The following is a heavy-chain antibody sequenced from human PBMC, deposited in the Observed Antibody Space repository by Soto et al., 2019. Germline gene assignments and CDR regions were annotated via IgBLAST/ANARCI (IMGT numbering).Heavy chain of an antibody. V-gene: IGHV3-74*01. CDR1: GFTFSDYW. Sequence: EVQLVESGGGLVQPGGSLRLSCAASGFTFSDYWMHWVRQTPGKGLMWISRIHNDGRSTDNADSVKGRLTISRDNARNTLYLQMKSRRVEDTAVYYCARSTWQTYFDSWGQGTLVTVSS. CDR3: ARSTWQTYFDS. CDR2: IHNDGRST. J-gene: IGHJ4*02.